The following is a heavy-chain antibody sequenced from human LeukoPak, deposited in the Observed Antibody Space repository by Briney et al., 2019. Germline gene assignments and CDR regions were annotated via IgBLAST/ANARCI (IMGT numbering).Heavy chain of an antibody. CDR3: ARGCTNGVCLVPSWFDP. J-gene: IGHJ5*02. CDR1: GYTFTSYD. D-gene: IGHD2-8*01. Sequence: ASVKVSCKASGYTFTSYDINWVRQATGQGLEWMGWMNPNNGNTGYAQKFQGRVTITRNTSISTAYMELSSLRSEDTAVYYCARGCTNGVCLVPSWFDPWGQGTLVTVSS. V-gene: IGHV1-8*03. CDR2: MNPNNGNT.